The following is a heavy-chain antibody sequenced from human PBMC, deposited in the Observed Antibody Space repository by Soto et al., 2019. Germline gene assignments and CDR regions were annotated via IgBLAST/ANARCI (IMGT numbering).Heavy chain of an antibody. J-gene: IGHJ6*02. D-gene: IGHD3-22*01. V-gene: IGHV1-69*06. CDR2: IIPIFGTA. Sequence: QVQLVQSGAEVKKPGSSVKVSCKASGGTFSSYAISWVRQAPGQGLEWMGGIIPIFGTANYAQKFQDRVTINADKSTSTACMELSSLRSEDTAVYYCARDRYRDSSGYYRSYYYYGMDVWGQGTTVTVSS. CDR3: ARDRYRDSSGYYRSYYYYGMDV. CDR1: GGTFSSYA.